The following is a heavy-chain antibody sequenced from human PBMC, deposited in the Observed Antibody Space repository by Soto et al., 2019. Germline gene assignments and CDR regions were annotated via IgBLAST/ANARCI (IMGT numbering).Heavy chain of an antibody. CDR1: GGTFSSYA. J-gene: IGHJ4*02. Sequence: RASVKVSCKASGGTFSSYAISWVRQAPGQGLEWMGGIIPIFGTANYAQKFQGRVTITADESTSTAYMELRSLRSDDTAVYYCARDFGSSGPYFDYWGQGTLVTVSS. CDR2: IIPIFGTA. D-gene: IGHD3-22*01. CDR3: ARDFGSSGPYFDY. V-gene: IGHV1-69*13.